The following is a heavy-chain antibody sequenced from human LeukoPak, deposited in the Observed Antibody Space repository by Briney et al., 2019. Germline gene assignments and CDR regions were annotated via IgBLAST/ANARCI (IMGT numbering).Heavy chain of an antibody. J-gene: IGHJ5*02. CDR2: MNPNSGNT. Sequence: ASVKVSCKASGYTFTSYDINWVRQASGQGLEWMGWMNPNSGNTGYAQKFQGRVTMTRNTSISTAYMELSSLRSEDTAVYYCARSPRRITIFGVVKGWFDPWGQGTLVTVSS. CDR3: ARSPRRITIFGVVKGWFDP. CDR1: GYTFTSYD. D-gene: IGHD3-3*01. V-gene: IGHV1-8*01.